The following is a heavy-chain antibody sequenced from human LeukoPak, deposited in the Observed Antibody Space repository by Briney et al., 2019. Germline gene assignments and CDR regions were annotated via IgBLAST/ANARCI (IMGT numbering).Heavy chain of an antibody. Sequence: GGSLRLSCAASGFTFTSYAMHWVRQAPGKGLEWVSFISYDGSNKYYADSVKGRFTISRDNSKNTLYLQMNSLIAEDTAVYYCAKDGSGWGIDYWGQGTLVTVSS. CDR1: GFTFTSYA. CDR3: AKDGSGWGIDY. CDR2: ISYDGSNK. D-gene: IGHD6-19*01. V-gene: IGHV3-30-3*01. J-gene: IGHJ4*02.